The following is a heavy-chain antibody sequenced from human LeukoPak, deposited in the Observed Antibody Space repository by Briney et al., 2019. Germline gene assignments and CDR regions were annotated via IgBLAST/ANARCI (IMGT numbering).Heavy chain of an antibody. D-gene: IGHD6-19*01. V-gene: IGHV4-39*07. CDR3: ARSGVAVALKWYFDL. CDR1: GGSISSSSYY. J-gene: IGHJ2*01. CDR2: IYYSGST. Sequence: SETLSLTCTVSGGSISSSSYYWGWIRQPPGKGLEWIGSIYYSGSTYYNPSLKSRVTISVDTSKNQFSLKLSSVTAADTAVYYCARSGVAVALKWYFDLWGRGTLVTVSS.